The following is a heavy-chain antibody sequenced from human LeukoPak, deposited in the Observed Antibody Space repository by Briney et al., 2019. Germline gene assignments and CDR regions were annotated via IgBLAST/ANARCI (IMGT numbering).Heavy chain of an antibody. J-gene: IGHJ4*02. V-gene: IGHV3-23*01. CDR3: AKEGYSSTWNADFDY. Sequence: GGSLRLSCAASGFTFSSYAMSWIRQAPGKGLELVSAISGSGVITYYADSVKGRFTMSRDNSKNTLYLQMNSLRAEDTAAYYCAKEGYSSTWNADFDYWGQGTLVIVSS. D-gene: IGHD6-13*01. CDR2: ISGSGVIT. CDR1: GFTFSSYA.